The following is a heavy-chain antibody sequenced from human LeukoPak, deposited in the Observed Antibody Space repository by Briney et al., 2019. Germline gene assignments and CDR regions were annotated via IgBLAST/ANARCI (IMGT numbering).Heavy chain of an antibody. D-gene: IGHD1-14*01. CDR1: GFTFRTYG. J-gene: IGHJ6*02. CDR2: IKNDGSKK. CDR3: AKDLRESTGLDYDYGMDV. V-gene: IGHV3-30*18. Sequence: GRSLRLSCAASGFTFRTYGLHWVRQAPGKGLEWVAVIKNDGSKKYYVDSVKGRFTISRDNSKNTLYLQMNSLRTEDMAVYYCAKDLRESTGLDYDYGMDVWGQGTTVIVSS.